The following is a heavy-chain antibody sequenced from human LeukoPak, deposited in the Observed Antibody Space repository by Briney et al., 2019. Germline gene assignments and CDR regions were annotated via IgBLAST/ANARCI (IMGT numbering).Heavy chain of an antibody. V-gene: IGHV3-21*01. CDR3: ARGGGRGYERDWYFGL. CDR1: GFTFSTYA. J-gene: IGHJ2*01. CDR2: ISASGTYI. D-gene: IGHD5-12*01. Sequence: GGSLRLSCAASGFTFSTYAMSWVRQAPGKGLEWVSSISASGTYIYYADSLKGRFTISRDNAKNSLFLQMNSLRAEDTAVYNCARGGGRGYERDWYFGLWGRGTLVTVSS.